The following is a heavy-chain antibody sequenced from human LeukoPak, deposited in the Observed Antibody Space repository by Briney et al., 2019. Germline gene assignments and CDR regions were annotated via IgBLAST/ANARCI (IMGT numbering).Heavy chain of an antibody. V-gene: IGHV4-39*01. J-gene: IGHJ4*02. D-gene: IGHD3-3*01. CDR1: GGPISNNGYY. CDR2: IYSNGST. Sequence: TSETLSLTCTVSGGPISNNGYYWAWIRQSPGKGLEWIGTIYSNGSTYNNPSLKSRVTISVDPSNSQFSLKLTSVTAADTAVYHCARQHSRGATRTFFVDYWGQGILVTVSS. CDR3: ARQHSRGATRTFFVDY.